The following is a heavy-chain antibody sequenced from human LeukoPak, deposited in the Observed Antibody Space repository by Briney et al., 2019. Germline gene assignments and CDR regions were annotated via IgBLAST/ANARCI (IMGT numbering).Heavy chain of an antibody. J-gene: IGHJ4*02. CDR2: INYNGVYI. Sequence: GGSLRLSCAASGLTFSSYDMTWVRQAPGKGLEYVSSINYNGVYIFSADSVKGRFTISRDNAKNSLYLEMNGLRVEDTAFYYCARIGPGRDGSNSFDQWGQETLVIVSS. CDR1: GLTFSSYD. CDR3: ARIGPGRDGSNSFDQ. V-gene: IGHV3-21*01. D-gene: IGHD5-24*01.